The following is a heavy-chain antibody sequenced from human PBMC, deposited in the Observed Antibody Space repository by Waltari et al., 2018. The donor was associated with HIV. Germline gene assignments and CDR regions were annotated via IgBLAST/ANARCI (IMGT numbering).Heavy chain of an antibody. D-gene: IGHD1-1*01. CDR3: ARGMSYNYNRLTDAFDI. CDR2: MKPNSGKT. CDR1: GYTFTSYD. V-gene: IGHV1-8*01. Sequence: QVQLVQSGAEVKKPGASVKVSCKASGYTFTSYDINWVRQATGQGLEWLGWMKPNSGKTGYARKCQGRVTMTRNTSISTAYMELSSLRSEYTAVYYCARGMSYNYNRLTDAFDIWGQGTMVTVSS. J-gene: IGHJ3*02.